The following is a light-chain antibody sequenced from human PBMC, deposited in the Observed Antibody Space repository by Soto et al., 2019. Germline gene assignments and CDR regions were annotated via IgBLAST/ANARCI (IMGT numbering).Light chain of an antibody. CDR2: DAS. J-gene: IGKJ4*01. V-gene: IGKV3-11*01. Sequence: EIVLTQSPATLSLSPGERATLSCRASQSVSSYLAWYQQKPGHAPRLLIYDASNRATGIPARFSGSGSGTDFTLTISSLEPEDFAVYYCHQRSNWLAFGGGTKVEI. CDR3: HQRSNWLA. CDR1: QSVSSY.